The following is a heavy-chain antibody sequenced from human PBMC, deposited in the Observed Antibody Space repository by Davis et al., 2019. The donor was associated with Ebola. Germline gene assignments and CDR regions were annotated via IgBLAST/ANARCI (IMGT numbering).Heavy chain of an antibody. CDR1: GFIFSSYW. CDR3: AKDISYGSGSSSFDY. CDR2: IKQDGSEK. V-gene: IGHV3-7*03. D-gene: IGHD3-10*01. J-gene: IGHJ4*02. Sequence: GGSLRLSCAASGFIFSSYWMSWVRQAPGKGLEWVANIKQDGSEKYYVDSVKGRFTISRDNAKNSLYLQMNSLRAEDTALYYCAKDISYGSGSSSFDYWGQGTLVTVSS.